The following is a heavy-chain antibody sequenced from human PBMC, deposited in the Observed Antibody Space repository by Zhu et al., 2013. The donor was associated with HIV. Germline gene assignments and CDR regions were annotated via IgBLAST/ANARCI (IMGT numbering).Heavy chain of an antibody. V-gene: IGHV1-69*06. CDR1: GGTFSSYA. Sequence: QVQLVQSGAEVKKPGSSVKVSCKASGGTFSSYAISWVRQAPGQGLEWMGGIIPIIGTINYAQKFQGRVTITADKSTSTAYMDLSSLRSEDTAVYYCARAGSCSSSTCIYYFYYYYMDVWGKGTTVTVS. CDR2: IIPIIGTI. CDR3: ARAGSCSSSTCIYYFYYYYMDV. D-gene: IGHD2-2*01. J-gene: IGHJ6*03.